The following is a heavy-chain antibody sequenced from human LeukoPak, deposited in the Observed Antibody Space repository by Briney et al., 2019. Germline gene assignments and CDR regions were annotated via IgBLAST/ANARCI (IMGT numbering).Heavy chain of an antibody. D-gene: IGHD3-10*01. CDR2: ISSSGSTI. Sequence: PGGSLRLPCAASGFTFSSYEMNWVRQAPGKGLEWVSYISSSGSTIYYADSVKGRSTISRDNAKNSLYLQMNSLRAEDTAVYYCARDSLYYYGSGMEYYGMDVWGQGTTVTVSS. CDR1: GFTFSSYE. J-gene: IGHJ6*02. V-gene: IGHV3-48*03. CDR3: ARDSLYYYGSGMEYYGMDV.